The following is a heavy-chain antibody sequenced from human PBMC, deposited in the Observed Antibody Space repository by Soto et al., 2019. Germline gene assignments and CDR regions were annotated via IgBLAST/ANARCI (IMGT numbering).Heavy chain of an antibody. CDR1: GFTFSSYS. V-gene: IGHV3-21*01. D-gene: IGHD3-10*01. CDR3: ARGQGDYYGSGSLD. J-gene: IGHJ4*02. CDR2: ISSSSSYI. Sequence: EVQLVESGGGLVKPGGSLRLSCAASGFTFSSYSMNWVRQAPGKGLEWVSSISSSSSYIYYADSVKGRFTISRDNAKNSLYLQMNSLRAEDTALYYCARGQGDYYGSGSLDWGQGTLVTVSS.